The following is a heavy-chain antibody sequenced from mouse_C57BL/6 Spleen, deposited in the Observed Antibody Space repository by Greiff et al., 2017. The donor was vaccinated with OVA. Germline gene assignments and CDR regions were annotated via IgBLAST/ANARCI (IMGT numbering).Heavy chain of an antibody. CDR2: IWRGGST. Sequence: VKLMESGPGLVQPSQSLSITCTVSGFSLTSYGVHWVRQSPGKGLEWLGVIWRGGSTDYNAAFMSRLSITKDNSKSQVFFKMNSLQADDTAIYYCAKNRGDYDEGFAYWGQGTLVTVSA. J-gene: IGHJ3*01. CDR1: GFSLTSYG. CDR3: AKNRGDYDEGFAY. D-gene: IGHD2-4*01. V-gene: IGHV2-5*01.